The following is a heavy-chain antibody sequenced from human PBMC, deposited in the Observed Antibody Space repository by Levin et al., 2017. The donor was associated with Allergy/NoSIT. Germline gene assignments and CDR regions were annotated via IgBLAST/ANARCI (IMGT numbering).Heavy chain of an antibody. CDR1: GGTFSSYA. CDR3: ARVSGNDFWSGYYAVWFDP. Sequence: SVKVSCKASGGTFSSYAISWVRQAPGQGLEWMGGIIPIFGTANYAQKFQGRVTITADESTSTAYMELSSLRSEDTAVYYCARVSGNDFWSGYYAVWFDPWGQGTLVTVSS. D-gene: IGHD3-3*01. V-gene: IGHV1-69*13. CDR2: IIPIFGTA. J-gene: IGHJ5*02.